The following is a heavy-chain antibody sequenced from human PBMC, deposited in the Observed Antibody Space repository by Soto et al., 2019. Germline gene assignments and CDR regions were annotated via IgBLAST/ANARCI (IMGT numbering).Heavy chain of an antibody. J-gene: IGHJ4*02. V-gene: IGHV3-30*18. Sequence: QVQLVESGGGVVQPGRSLRLSCAASGFTFSSYGMHWVRQAPGKGLEWVAVISYDGSNKYYADSVKGRFTISRDNSKNTLYLEVNSLRAEDTAVYYCAKDYCGGDCYPASPDYWGQGTLVTVSS. CDR1: GFTFSSYG. CDR2: ISYDGSNK. D-gene: IGHD2-21*02. CDR3: AKDYCGGDCYPASPDY.